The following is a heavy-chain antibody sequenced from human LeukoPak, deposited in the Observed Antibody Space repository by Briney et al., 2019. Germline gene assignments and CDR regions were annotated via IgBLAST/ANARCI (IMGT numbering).Heavy chain of an antibody. CDR1: GGSISSFY. D-gene: IGHD1-26*01. J-gene: IGHJ4*02. Sequence: SETLSLTCTVSGGSISSFYWSWIRQPPGKGLEWIGYIYYSGSTNYNPSLQSRVTVSVDTSKNQFSLKLSSVTAADSAVYYCARRVGGTTFFDHWGQGTLVTVS. CDR3: ARRVGGTTFFDH. V-gene: IGHV4-59*01. CDR2: IYYSGST.